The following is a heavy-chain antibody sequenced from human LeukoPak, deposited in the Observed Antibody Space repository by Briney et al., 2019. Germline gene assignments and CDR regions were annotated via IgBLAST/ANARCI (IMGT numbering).Heavy chain of an antibody. CDR1: GGSISSTTYY. D-gene: IGHD3-10*01. V-gene: IGHV4-39*01. CDR3: ARHSDDYYGSGSYSTWWYFDL. J-gene: IGHJ2*01. Sequence: ASETLSLTCSVSGGSISSTTYYWGWIRQPPGKGLEWIGSIYYSGNTYCNPSLKSRVTMSVDTSKNQFSLKLSSVTAADTAVYYCARHSDDYYGSGSYSTWWYFDLWGRGTLVTVSS. CDR2: IYYSGNT.